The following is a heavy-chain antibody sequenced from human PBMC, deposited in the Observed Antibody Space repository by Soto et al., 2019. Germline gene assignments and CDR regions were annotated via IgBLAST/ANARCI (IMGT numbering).Heavy chain of an antibody. J-gene: IGHJ5*02. CDR1: GGTFNTFV. V-gene: IGHV1-69*13. Sequence: ASVKVSCKASGGTFNTFVLSWVRQAPGQGLEWMGGITPIFGPADYPQKFQGRVTITADESTNTVYLELSSLRSEDTAVYYCARSYSSYVFDWFDPWGQGTLVTVSS. D-gene: IGHD6-6*01. CDR2: ITPIFGPA. CDR3: ARSYSSYVFDWFDP.